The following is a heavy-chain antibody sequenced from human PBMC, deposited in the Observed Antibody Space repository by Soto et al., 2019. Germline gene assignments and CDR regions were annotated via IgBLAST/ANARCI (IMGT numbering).Heavy chain of an antibody. Sequence: SETLSLTCTVSGGSISSYYWSWIRQPPGKGLEWIGYIYYSGSTNYNPSLKSRVTMSVDTSKNQFSLKLSSVTAADTAVYYCARIYSGYEIGYFQHWGQGTLVTVSS. CDR2: IYYSGST. CDR3: ARIYSGYEIGYFQH. J-gene: IGHJ1*01. V-gene: IGHV4-59*01. CDR1: GGSISSYY. D-gene: IGHD5-12*01.